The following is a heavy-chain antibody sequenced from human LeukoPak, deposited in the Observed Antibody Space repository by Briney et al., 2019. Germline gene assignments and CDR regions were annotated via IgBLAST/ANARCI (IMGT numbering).Heavy chain of an antibody. D-gene: IGHD2-21*02. CDR2: ISFDGSNE. V-gene: IGHV3-30*04. Sequence: GRSLRLSCAASGFTFSTYVMHWVRQAPGKGLEWVAVISFDGSNEYYADSVKGRFTISRDNSKNTLYLQMNSLRVDDTAVYYCARGRVVVTAQFRAGINFWGQGTLVTVSS. J-gene: IGHJ4*02. CDR1: GFTFSTYV. CDR3: ARGRVVVTAQFRAGINF.